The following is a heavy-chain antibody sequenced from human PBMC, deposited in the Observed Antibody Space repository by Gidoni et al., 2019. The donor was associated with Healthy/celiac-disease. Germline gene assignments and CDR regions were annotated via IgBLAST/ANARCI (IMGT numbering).Heavy chain of an antibody. D-gene: IGHD3-22*01. Sequence: QVQLQASGPGLVTPSQTLSLTCTVSGGSIRRGGYYWSWIRQHPGKGLEWIGYIYYSGSTYYNPSLKSRVTISVDTSKNQFSLKLSAVTAADTAVYYCARDAVYDSSGYYPRFDPWGQGTLVTVSS. CDR2: IYYSGST. CDR1: GGSIRRGGYY. V-gene: IGHV4-31*03. CDR3: ARDAVYDSSGYYPRFDP. J-gene: IGHJ5*02.